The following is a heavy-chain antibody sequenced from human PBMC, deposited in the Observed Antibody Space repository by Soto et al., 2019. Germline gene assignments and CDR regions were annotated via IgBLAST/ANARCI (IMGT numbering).Heavy chain of an antibody. D-gene: IGHD1-26*01. CDR3: VRQGTEEPGMVGTFDY. CDR2: INHSGST. V-gene: IGHV4-34*01. Sequence: QVQLQQWGAGLLKPSETLSLTCAVYGGSFSGYYWSWIRQPPGKGLEWIGEINHSGSTNYNPSLKSRVTISVDTSKNQFSLQLSSVTAADTAVYYCVRQGTEEPGMVGTFDYWGQGTLVTVSS. J-gene: IGHJ4*02. CDR1: GGSFSGYY.